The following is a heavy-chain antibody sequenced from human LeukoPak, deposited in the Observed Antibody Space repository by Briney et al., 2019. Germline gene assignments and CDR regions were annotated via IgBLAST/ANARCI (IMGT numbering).Heavy chain of an antibody. CDR3: ARANEGYCSSTSCYTRAWIDY. V-gene: IGHV4-4*07. J-gene: IGHJ4*02. Sequence: SETLSLTCTVSGGSISSYYWSWIRQPAGKGLEWIGRIYTSGSTNYNPSLKSRVTMSVDTSKNQFSLKLSSVTAADTAVYYCARANEGYCSSTSCYTRAWIDYWGQGTLVTVSS. D-gene: IGHD2-2*02. CDR2: IYTSGST. CDR1: GGSISSYY.